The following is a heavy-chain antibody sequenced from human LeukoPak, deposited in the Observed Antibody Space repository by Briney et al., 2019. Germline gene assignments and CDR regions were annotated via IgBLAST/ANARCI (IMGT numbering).Heavy chain of an antibody. J-gene: IGHJ4*02. CDR2: IRYDGSNK. CDR1: GFTFSSYG. CDR3: AKGLGYCSGGSCYFDY. Sequence: QTGGSLRLSCAASGFTFSSYGMHWVRQAPGKGLEWVAFIRYDGSNKYYADSVKGRFTISRDNSKNTLYLQMNSLRAEDTAVYYCAKGLGYCSGGSCYFDYWGQGTLVTVSS. D-gene: IGHD2-15*01. V-gene: IGHV3-30*02.